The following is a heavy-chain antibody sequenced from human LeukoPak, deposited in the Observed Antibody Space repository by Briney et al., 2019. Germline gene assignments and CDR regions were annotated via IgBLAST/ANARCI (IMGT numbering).Heavy chain of an antibody. D-gene: IGHD3-16*01. CDR3: ARDNSVGDVAWWFDP. CDR1: GYTFTGYY. CDR2: INPNSGGT. Sequence: ASVTVSCKASGYTFTGYYMHWVRQAPGQGLEWMGWINPNSGGTNYAQKFQGRVTMTRDMSTTTDYMELSSLRSEDTAVYYCARDNSVGDVAWWFDPWGQGTLVTVSS. J-gene: IGHJ5*02. V-gene: IGHV1-2*02.